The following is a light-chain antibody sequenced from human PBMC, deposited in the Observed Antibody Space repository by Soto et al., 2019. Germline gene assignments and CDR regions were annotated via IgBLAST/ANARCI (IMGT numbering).Light chain of an antibody. CDR1: QSLSNRY. CDR2: DAS. Sequence: EIVLTQSPDTLYLSPGEGATLSCRASQSLSNRYLAWYQQKPGQSPRLLIYDASNRATGIPDRFSGSGSGTDFTVTISRMDPEDFAVYYCQQYSSSRTFGQGTKVAIK. CDR3: QQYSSSRT. V-gene: IGKV3-20*01. J-gene: IGKJ1*01.